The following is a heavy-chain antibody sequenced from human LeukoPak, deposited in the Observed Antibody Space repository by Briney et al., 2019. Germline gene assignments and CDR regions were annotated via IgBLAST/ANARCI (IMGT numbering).Heavy chain of an antibody. V-gene: IGHV3-30-3*01. CDR2: ISYDGSNK. CDR1: GFTFSSYA. D-gene: IGHD5-18*01. Sequence: PGRSLRLSCAASGFTFSSYAMHWVRQAPGKGLEWVAVISYDGSNKYYADSVKGRFTISRDNSKNTLYLQMNSLRAEDTAVYYCARGDVTYRYYFDYWGQGTLVTVSS. CDR3: ARGDVTYRYYFDY. J-gene: IGHJ4*02.